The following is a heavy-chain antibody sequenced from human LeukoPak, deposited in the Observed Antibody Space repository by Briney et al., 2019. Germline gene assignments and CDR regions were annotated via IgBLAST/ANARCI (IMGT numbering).Heavy chain of an antibody. D-gene: IGHD4-17*01. CDR1: GCTFSSYS. CDR2: ISSSSSYI. CDR3: ARIDYGDYHFDY. V-gene: IGHV3-21*01. J-gene: IGHJ4*02. Sequence: GGSLRLSCAASGCTFSSYSMNWVRQAPGKGLEWVSSISSSSSYIYYADSVKGRFTISRDNAKNSPYLQMNSLRAEDTAVYYCARIDYGDYHFDYWGQGTLVTVSS.